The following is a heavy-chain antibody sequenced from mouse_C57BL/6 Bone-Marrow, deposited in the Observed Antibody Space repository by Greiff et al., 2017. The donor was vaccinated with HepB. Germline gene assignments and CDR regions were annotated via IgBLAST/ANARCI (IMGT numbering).Heavy chain of an antibody. CDR3: ARGGYYGSSWYFDV. J-gene: IGHJ1*03. CDR1: GYAFTNYL. V-gene: IGHV1-54*01. CDR2: INPGSGGT. Sequence: VQLQQSGAELVRPGTSVKVSCKASGYAFTNYLIEWVTQRPGQGLEWIGVINPGSGGTNYNEKFKGKATLTADKSSSTAYMQLSSLTSEDSAVYFGARGGYYGSSWYFDVWGIGTTVTVSS. D-gene: IGHD1-1*01.